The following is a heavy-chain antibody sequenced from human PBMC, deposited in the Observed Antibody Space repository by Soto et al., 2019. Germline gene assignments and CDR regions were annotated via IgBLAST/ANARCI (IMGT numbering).Heavy chain of an antibody. CDR1: GFTFSSYA. CDR2: INKSGGST. D-gene: IGHD4-17*01. J-gene: IGHJ4*02. V-gene: IGHV3-23*01. Sequence: PGGSLRLSCAASGFTFSSYAMSWVRQTPGKGLEWVPGINKSGGSTYYADSVKGRFAISRDNSKNTLFLQMNSLRAEDTAIYYCVTYGDYPFYWGQGTPVTVSS. CDR3: VTYGDYPFY.